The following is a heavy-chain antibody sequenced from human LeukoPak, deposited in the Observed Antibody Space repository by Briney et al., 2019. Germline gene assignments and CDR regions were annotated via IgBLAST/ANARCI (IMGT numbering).Heavy chain of an antibody. CDR1: GFTFSSYW. D-gene: IGHD1-26*01. V-gene: IGHV3-74*01. Sequence: GGSLRLSCAASGFTFSSYWMHWVRQAPGKGLVWVSRINSDGSSTSYADSVKGRFTVSRDNAKNTLYVQMNSLRAEDTAVYYCARATGSYYSLGYWGQGTLVTVSS. J-gene: IGHJ4*02. CDR3: ARATGSYYSLGY. CDR2: INSDGSST.